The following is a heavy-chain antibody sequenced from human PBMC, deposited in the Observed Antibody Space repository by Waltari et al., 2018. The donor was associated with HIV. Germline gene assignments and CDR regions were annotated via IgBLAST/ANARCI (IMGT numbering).Heavy chain of an antibody. CDR1: VVSIIGYF. V-gene: IGHV4-4*07. J-gene: IGHJ4*02. CDR3: ARENDTSWRALGH. Sequence: QVQLQASGPGLVKPSDTLSLPCPRSVVSIIGYFWTSIRQPGGKGLEWIGRMSTSGSTNYNASLESRVTMSVDTSKNQFSLKLSSVTAADTAVYYCARENDTSWRALGHWGQGTLVTVSS. CDR2: MSTSGST. D-gene: IGHD3-16*01.